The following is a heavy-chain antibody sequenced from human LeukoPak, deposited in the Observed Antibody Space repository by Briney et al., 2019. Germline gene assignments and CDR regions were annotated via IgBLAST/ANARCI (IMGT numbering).Heavy chain of an antibody. Sequence: KPSETLSLTCTVSGGSISSYYWSWIRQPPGKGLEWIGYIYYSGSTNYNPSLKSRVTISVDTSKNQFSLKLSSVTAADTAVYYCARGIVVVVAATSDAFDIWGQGTMVTVSS. D-gene: IGHD2-15*01. CDR2: IYYSGST. CDR1: GGSISSYY. CDR3: ARGIVVVVAATSDAFDI. J-gene: IGHJ3*02. V-gene: IGHV4-59*08.